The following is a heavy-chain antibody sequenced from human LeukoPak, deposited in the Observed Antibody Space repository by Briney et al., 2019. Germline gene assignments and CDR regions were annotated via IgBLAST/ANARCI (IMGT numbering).Heavy chain of an antibody. D-gene: IGHD1-7*01. Sequence: SETLSLTCAVYGGSFIGYDWTWIRQPPGKGLEWIGYIYYSGSTNYNPSLKSRVTISVDTSKNQFSLKLSSVTAADTAVYYCAGDRGFDWNSFDIWGQGTMVTVSS. CDR3: AGDRGFDWNSFDI. CDR2: IYYSGST. CDR1: GGSFIGYD. J-gene: IGHJ3*02. V-gene: IGHV4-59*01.